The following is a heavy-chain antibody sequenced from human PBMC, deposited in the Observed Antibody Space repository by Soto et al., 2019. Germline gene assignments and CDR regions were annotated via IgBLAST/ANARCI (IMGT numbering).Heavy chain of an antibody. Sequence: QVQLVESGGGLVEPGGSLRLSCAASGFRFSDHYMTWIRQAPGKGLEWIGEIYHSGSTNYNPSLKSRVTISVDKSKNQFSLKLSSVTAADTAVYYCARPPPYAIAARSRFTTDAFDIWGQGTMVTVSS. D-gene: IGHD6-6*01. J-gene: IGHJ3*02. CDR3: ARPPPYAIAARSRFTTDAFDI. V-gene: IGHV4-4*02. CDR2: IYHSGST. CDR1: GFRFSDHY.